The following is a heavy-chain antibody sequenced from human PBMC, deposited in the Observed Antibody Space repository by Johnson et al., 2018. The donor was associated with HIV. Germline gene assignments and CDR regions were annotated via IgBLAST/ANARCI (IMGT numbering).Heavy chain of an antibody. D-gene: IGHD6-13*01. V-gene: IGHV3-9*01. CDR3: AKDRDLAAAGTDAFDI. Sequence: EVQLVESGGGLVQPGGSLRLSCAASGFTFSSYAMSWVRQAPGKGLEWVSAISWNSGSIGYADSVKGRFTISRDNAKNSLYLQMNSLRAEDTALYYCAKDRDLAAAGTDAFDIWGQGTMVTVSS. J-gene: IGHJ3*02. CDR2: ISWNSGSI. CDR1: GFTFSSYA.